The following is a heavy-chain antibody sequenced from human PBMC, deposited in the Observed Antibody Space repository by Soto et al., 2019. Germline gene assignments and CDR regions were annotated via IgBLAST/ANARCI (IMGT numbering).Heavy chain of an antibody. CDR1: GFIVSHNY. J-gene: IGHJ6*02. CDR2: IYDDGRS. CDR3: ARLPDYSYFSGLDV. V-gene: IGHV3-53*01. Sequence: EVQLVESGGGLIQPGGSLRLSCAASGFIVSHNYMSWVRQAPGKGLEWVSLIYDDGRSYYADSVKGRFTISRDNSKNMLYLQLNRLRAEDSAVYYCARLPDYSYFSGLDVWGQGTRVTVSS.